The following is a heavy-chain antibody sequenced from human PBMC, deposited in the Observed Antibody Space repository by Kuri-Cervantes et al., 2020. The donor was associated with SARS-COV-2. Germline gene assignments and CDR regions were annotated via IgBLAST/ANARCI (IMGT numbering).Heavy chain of an antibody. CDR3: ARLSGYTSLYYYGMDV. Sequence: ASVKVSCKASGYTFTDYYMHWVRQAPGQGLEWMGWINPNSGGTNYAQKFQGRVTMTRDTSISTAYMELSRLRSDDTAVYYCARLSGYTSLYYYGMDVWGQGTTVTVSS. CDR1: GYTFTDYY. V-gene: IGHV1-2*02. J-gene: IGHJ6*02. CDR2: INPNSGGT. D-gene: IGHD5-24*01.